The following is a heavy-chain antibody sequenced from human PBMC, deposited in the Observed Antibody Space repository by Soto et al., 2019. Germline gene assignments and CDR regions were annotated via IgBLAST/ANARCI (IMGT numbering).Heavy chain of an antibody. V-gene: IGHV1-69*01. CDR3: GGGSGSYQRVAFDI. CDR1: GGTFSSYA. CDR2: IIPIFGTA. Sequence: QVQLVQSGAEVKKPGSSVKVSCKASGGTFSSYAISWVRQAPGQGLEWMGGIIPIFGTANYAQKFQGRVTITADESTSTAYMEPSSLRSEDTAVYYCGGGSGSYQRVAFDIWGQGTMVTVSS. D-gene: IGHD3-10*01. J-gene: IGHJ3*02.